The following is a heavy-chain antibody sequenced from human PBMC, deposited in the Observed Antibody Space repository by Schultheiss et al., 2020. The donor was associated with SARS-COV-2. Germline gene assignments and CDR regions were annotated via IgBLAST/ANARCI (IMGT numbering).Heavy chain of an antibody. D-gene: IGHD5-18*01. CDR1: GFTFSDYY. J-gene: IGHJ3*02. Sequence: GESLKISCAASGFTFSDYYMSWIRQAPGKGLEWVSSISSSSSYIYYADSVKGRFTISRDNAKNSLYLQMNSLRAEDTAVYYCAREATRGYSYGTDAFDIWGQGTMVTVSS. CDR2: ISSSSSYI. CDR3: AREATRGYSYGTDAFDI. V-gene: IGHV3-11*06.